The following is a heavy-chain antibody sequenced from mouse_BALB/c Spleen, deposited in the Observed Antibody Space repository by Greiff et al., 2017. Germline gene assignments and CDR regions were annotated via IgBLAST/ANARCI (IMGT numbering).Heavy chain of an antibody. J-gene: IGHJ1*01. CDR3: ARSRDHGNSWYFDV. Sequence: VRLHRSGPELVKPGASMKISCKASGYSFTGYTMTWVKQSHGKNLEWIGLISPYNGGTSYNQKFKGKATLTVDKSSSTASMELLSLTSEDSAVFYCARSRDHGNSWYFDVWGAGTTVTVSS. CDR2: ISPYNGGT. CDR1: GYSFTGYT. D-gene: IGHD2-1*01. V-gene: IGHV1-18*01.